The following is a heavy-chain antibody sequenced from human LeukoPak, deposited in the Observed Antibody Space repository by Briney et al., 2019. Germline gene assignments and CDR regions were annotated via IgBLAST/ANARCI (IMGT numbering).Heavy chain of an antibody. V-gene: IGHV4-38-2*01. D-gene: IGHD1-26*01. CDR3: ATGRYSGSVDY. J-gene: IGHJ4*02. CDR2: MYHPGKI. Sequence: PSETLSLTFPVPGYSLGSGFYCGWVRQPPGKGLEWIGKMYHPGKIYYNPSLRSRLTISEDTSKSHFSLTVDSVTAADTAVYYCATGRYSGSVDYWGQGILVTVSS. CDR1: GYSLGSGFY.